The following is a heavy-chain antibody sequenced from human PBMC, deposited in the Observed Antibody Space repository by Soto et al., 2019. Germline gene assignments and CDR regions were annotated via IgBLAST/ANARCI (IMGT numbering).Heavy chain of an antibody. Sequence: QLQLQESGPGLVKPSETLSLTCTVSGGSISSSSYYWGWIRQPPGKGLEWIGSIYYSGSTYYNPSLKSRVTISVDTSKNQFSLKLSSVTAADTAVYYCARHGPGPRQYYYYGMDVWGQGTTVTVSS. V-gene: IGHV4-39*01. CDR1: GGSISSSSYY. CDR2: IYYSGST. J-gene: IGHJ6*02. CDR3: ARHGPGPRQYYYYGMDV.